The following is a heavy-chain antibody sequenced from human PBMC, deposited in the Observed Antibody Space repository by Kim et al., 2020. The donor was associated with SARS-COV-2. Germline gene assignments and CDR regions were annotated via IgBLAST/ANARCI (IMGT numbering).Heavy chain of an antibody. D-gene: IGHD2-15*01. Sequence: GGSLRLSCTASGFSVSSSYMIWVRQAPGKGLEWVSPIYMDDASYYDESVRGRFTLPRDNSKNTTYLQMSSVRVEETATYYCARDVGVCSCGSCYNDDWG. CDR2: IYMDDAS. V-gene: IGHV3-53*01. CDR3: ARDVGVCSCGSCYNDD. J-gene: IGHJ4*01. CDR1: GFSVSSSY.